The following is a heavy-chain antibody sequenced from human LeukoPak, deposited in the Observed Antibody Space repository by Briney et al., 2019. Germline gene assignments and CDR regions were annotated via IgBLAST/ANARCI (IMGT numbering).Heavy chain of an antibody. D-gene: IGHD3-10*02. CDR1: GGSISSGSYY. CDR3: ARDGLGSGSWVYYYYMDI. Sequence: SQTLSLTCTVSGGSISSGSYYWSWIRQPAGKGLEWIGRIYTSGSTNYNPSLKSRVTISVDTSKNQFSLKLSSVTAADTAVYYCARDGLGSGSWVYYYYMDIWGKGTTVTVSS. CDR2: IYTSGST. V-gene: IGHV4-61*02. J-gene: IGHJ6*03.